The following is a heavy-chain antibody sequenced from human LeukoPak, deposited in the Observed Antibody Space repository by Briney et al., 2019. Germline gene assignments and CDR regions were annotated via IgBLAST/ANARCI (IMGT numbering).Heavy chain of an antibody. CDR1: GGSISSGGYY. V-gene: IGHV4-31*03. J-gene: IGHJ4*02. D-gene: IGHD1-26*01. Sequence: SETLSLTCTVSGGSISSGGYYWSWIRQHPGTGLEWIGYIYYSGSTYYNPSLKSRVTISVDTSKNQFSLKLSSVTAADTAVYYCASRVGATGYFDYWGQGTLVTVSS. CDR2: IYYSGST. CDR3: ASRVGATGYFDY.